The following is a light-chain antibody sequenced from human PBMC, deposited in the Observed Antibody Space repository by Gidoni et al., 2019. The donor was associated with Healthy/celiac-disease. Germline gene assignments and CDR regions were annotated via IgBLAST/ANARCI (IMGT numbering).Light chain of an antibody. V-gene: IGKV3-11*01. Sequence: EIVLTQSPATLSLSPGERATLSCRASQSVSSYLAWYQQKPGEPPRLLIYDASNRATGIPPRFSGSGSGTDFTLTISSLEPEDFAVYYCQQRSNWPRDFGGGTKVEIK. J-gene: IGKJ4*01. CDR2: DAS. CDR3: QQRSNWPRD. CDR1: QSVSSY.